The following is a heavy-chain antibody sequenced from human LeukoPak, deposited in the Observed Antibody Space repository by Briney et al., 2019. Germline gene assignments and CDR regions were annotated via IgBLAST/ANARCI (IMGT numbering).Heavy chain of an antibody. V-gene: IGHV4-59*01. CDR2: ICYSGST. Sequence: SETVSLTCTVSGGSISSYYWSWIRQPPGKGLEWIGYICYSGSTNYNPSLKSRVTISVDTSKNQFSLKLSSVTAADTAVYYCARGSQSYYYDSSGDYFFDYWGRGTVVTVSS. CDR3: ARGSQSYYYDSSGDYFFDY. J-gene: IGHJ4*02. CDR1: GGSISSYY. D-gene: IGHD3-22*01.